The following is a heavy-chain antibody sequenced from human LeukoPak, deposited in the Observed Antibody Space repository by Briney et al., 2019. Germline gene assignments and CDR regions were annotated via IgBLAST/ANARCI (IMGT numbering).Heavy chain of an antibody. D-gene: IGHD6-13*01. CDR2: IYYSGCT. Sequence: PSETLSLTCTVSGGSISSSSYYWGWIRQPPGKGLEWIGSIYYSGCTYYNPSLKSRVTISVDTSKNQFSLKLSSVTAADTAVYYCARLYSSSWCDYWGQGTLVTVSS. CDR1: GGSISSSSYY. V-gene: IGHV4-39*01. J-gene: IGHJ4*02. CDR3: ARLYSSSWCDY.